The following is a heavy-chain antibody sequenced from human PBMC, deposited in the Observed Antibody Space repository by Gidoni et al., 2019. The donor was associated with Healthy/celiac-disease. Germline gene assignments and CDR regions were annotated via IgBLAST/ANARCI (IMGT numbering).Heavy chain of an antibody. CDR3: ARSAPPAGYSSSWYNYYYYYGMDV. Sequence: QVQLQESGPGLVKPSETLSLTCTVSGGSISSYYWSWIRQPPGKGLEWIGYIYYSGSTNYNPSLKSRVTISVDTSKNQFSLKLSSVTAADTAVYYCARSAPPAGYSSSWYNYYYYYGMDVWGQGTTVTVSS. J-gene: IGHJ6*02. V-gene: IGHV4-59*01. CDR1: GGSISSYY. CDR2: IYYSGST. D-gene: IGHD6-13*01.